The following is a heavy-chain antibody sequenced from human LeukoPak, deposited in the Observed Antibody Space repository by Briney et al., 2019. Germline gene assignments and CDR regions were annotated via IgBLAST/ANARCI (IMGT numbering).Heavy chain of an antibody. CDR3: ARSGAADYRGSAFDI. J-gene: IGHJ3*02. CDR1: GYSFTSYW. D-gene: IGHD4-11*01. V-gene: IGHV5-51*01. Sequence: GESLKISCKGSGYSFTSYWIGWVRQMPGKGLEWMGIVYPGDSDTRYSPSFQGQVTISADKSISTAYLQWSSLKASDTAMYYCARSGAADYRGSAFDIWGQGTMVTVSS. CDR2: VYPGDSDT.